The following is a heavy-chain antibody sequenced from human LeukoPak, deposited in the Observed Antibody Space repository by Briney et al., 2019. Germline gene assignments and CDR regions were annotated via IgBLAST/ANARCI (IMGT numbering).Heavy chain of an antibody. Sequence: GGSLRLSCAASGFTFSSSAMSWVRQAPGKGLEWVSTISSDGSTYYADSVKGRFTISRDNSKNTLDLQMNNLRAEDTAVYYCARDMGTGYCSSPSCYAFDYWGQGTLVTVSS. D-gene: IGHD2-2*01. J-gene: IGHJ4*02. CDR2: ISSDGST. CDR3: ARDMGTGYCSSPSCYAFDY. CDR1: GFTFSSSA. V-gene: IGHV3-23*01.